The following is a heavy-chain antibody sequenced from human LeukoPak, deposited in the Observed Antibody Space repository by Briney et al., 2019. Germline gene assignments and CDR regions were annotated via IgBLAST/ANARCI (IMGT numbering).Heavy chain of an antibody. CDR2: INHSGST. D-gene: IGHD3-3*01. J-gene: IGHJ4*02. Sequence: PSETLSLTCAVYGGSFSGYYWSWIRQPPGKGLEWIGEINHSGSTNYNPSLKSRVTISVDTSKSQFSLKLSSVTAADTAVYYCARGQAYYDFWSGHSSPDYWGQGTLVTVSS. V-gene: IGHV4-34*01. CDR3: ARGQAYYDFWSGHSSPDY. CDR1: GGSFSGYY.